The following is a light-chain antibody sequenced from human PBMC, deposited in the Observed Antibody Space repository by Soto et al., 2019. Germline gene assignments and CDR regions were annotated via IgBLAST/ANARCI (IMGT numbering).Light chain of an antibody. CDR1: QSVSSSY. V-gene: IGKV3-20*01. Sequence: EIVLTQSPGTLSLSPGERATLSCRASQSVSSSYFAWYQQRPGQAPRLLIYGASSRATGIPDRFSGSGSGTDFTLTISRLEPEDFAVYYCQRYDSFRTFGQGTKVEI. J-gene: IGKJ1*01. CDR3: QRYDSFRT. CDR2: GAS.